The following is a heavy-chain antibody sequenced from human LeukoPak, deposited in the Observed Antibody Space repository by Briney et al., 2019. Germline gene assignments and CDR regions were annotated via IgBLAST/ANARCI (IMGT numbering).Heavy chain of an antibody. J-gene: IGHJ4*02. Sequence: GASVKVSCKASGGTFSSYAISWVGQAPGKGLEWMGLVDPEDGETIYAEKFQGRVTITADTSTDTAYMELSSLRSEDTAVYYCATANPDDYSIDYWGQGTLVTVSS. V-gene: IGHV1-69-2*01. CDR1: GGTFSSYA. CDR2: VDPEDGET. CDR3: ATANPDDYSIDY. D-gene: IGHD4-11*01.